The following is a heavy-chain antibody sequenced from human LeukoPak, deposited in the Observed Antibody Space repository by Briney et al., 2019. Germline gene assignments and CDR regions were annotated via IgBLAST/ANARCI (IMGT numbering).Heavy chain of an antibody. J-gene: IGHJ4*02. D-gene: IGHD6-19*01. V-gene: IGHV1-69*06. CDR1: GGTFSSYA. CDR2: IIPIFGTA. Sequence: SVKVSCKASGGTFSSYAISWVRQAPGQGLEWMGGIIPIFGTANYAQKFQGRVTITADKSTSTAYMELSSLRSEDTAVYYCASYSSGWYGDFDYWDQGTLVTVSS. CDR3: ASYSSGWYGDFDY.